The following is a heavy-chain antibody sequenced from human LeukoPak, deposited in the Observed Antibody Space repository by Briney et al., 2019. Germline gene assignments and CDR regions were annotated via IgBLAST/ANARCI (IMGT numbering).Heavy chain of an antibody. Sequence: SETLSLTCSVSGVSITSHYLNWIRQPPGRELEWIGYISDIGRTNYNPSLKSRVTMSVDTSNSQFSLRLNSATAADTAVYYCVVSPNQDFYDYWGQGPLVTVSS. CDR2: ISDIGRT. V-gene: IGHV4-4*09. CDR1: GVSITSHY. CDR3: VVSPNQDFYDY. J-gene: IGHJ4*02.